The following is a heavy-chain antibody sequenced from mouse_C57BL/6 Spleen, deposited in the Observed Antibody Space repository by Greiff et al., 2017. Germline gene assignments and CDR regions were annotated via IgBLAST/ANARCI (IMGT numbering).Heavy chain of an antibody. Sequence: QVQLQQPGTELVKPGASVKLSCKASGSTFTSYWMHWVKQRPGQGLEWIGNISPSNGGTNYNEKFKTKATLTVDKSSSTAYMQLSSLTSEDSAVYYCVYYDCGGAWFAYWGQGTLVTVSA. CDR2: ISPSNGGT. CDR3: VYYDCGGAWFAY. V-gene: IGHV1-53*01. J-gene: IGHJ3*01. D-gene: IGHD2-4*01. CDR1: GSTFTSYW.